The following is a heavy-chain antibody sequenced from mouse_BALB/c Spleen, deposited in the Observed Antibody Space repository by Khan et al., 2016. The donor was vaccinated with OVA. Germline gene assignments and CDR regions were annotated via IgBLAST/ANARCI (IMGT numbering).Heavy chain of an antibody. D-gene: IGHD2-14*01. CDR3: ARGGYGGFAY. CDR1: GYTFTDYN. CDR2: INPNNGGT. Sequence: VRLQQSGPELVKPGASVKIPCKASGYTFTDYNMDWVKQSHGKSLEWIGDINPNNGGTIYNQKFRGKATLTVDTSSSTAYMELRSLTSEDTACYYCARGGYGGFAYWGQGTLVTVSA. V-gene: IGHV1-18*01. J-gene: IGHJ3*01.